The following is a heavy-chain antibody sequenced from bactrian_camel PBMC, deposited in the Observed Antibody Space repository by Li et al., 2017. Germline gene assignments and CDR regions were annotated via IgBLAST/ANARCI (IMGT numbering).Heavy chain of an antibody. J-gene: IGHJ4*01. CDR2: IVYGGKQ. Sequence: HVQLVESGGGSVQAGGSLTLTCTASGITFRETDMGWCRHAAGKECELVSTIVYGGKQYYSDSVKDRFTSSLDSASNTASLQMNNLRPEDTALYYCATDRPDTLLASAIWGQGTQVTVS. V-gene: IGHV3S53*01. D-gene: IGHD2*01. CDR1: GITFRETD. CDR3: ATDRPDTLLASAI.